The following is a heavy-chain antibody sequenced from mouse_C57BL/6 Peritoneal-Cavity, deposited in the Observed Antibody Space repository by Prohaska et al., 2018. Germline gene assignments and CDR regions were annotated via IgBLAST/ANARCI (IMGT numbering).Heavy chain of an antibody. V-gene: IGHV1-9*01. Sequence: FTGYWIEWVKQRPGQGLEWIGEILPGSGSTNYNDKFKGKATFTADTSSNTAYMQLSSLTTEDSAIYYCAGGYPAWFAYWGQGTLVTVSA. J-gene: IGHJ3*01. D-gene: IGHD1-1*02. CDR3: AGGYPAWFAY. CDR2: ILPGSGST. CDR1: FTGYW.